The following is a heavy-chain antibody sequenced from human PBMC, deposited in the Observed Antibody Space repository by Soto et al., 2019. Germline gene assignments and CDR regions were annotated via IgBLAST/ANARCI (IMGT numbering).Heavy chain of an antibody. Sequence: GGSLSLSCAASGFTFSDYQMSWIRQAPGKGLEWVSYISSSGDITYYADSVKGRFTISRDNAKNSLYLQMNSLRAEDTAVYYCARDLGYYASSGYFDYWGQGTLVTVSS. CDR1: GFTFSDYQ. CDR2: ISSSGDIT. CDR3: ARDLGYYASSGYFDY. J-gene: IGHJ4*02. D-gene: IGHD3-22*01. V-gene: IGHV3-11*01.